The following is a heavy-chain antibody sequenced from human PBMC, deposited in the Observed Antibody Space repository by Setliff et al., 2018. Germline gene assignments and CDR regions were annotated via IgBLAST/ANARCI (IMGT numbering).Heavy chain of an antibody. CDR1: GGSFTTYY. V-gene: IGHV4-59*05. Sequence: SETLSLTCTVSGGSFTTYYWSWIRQSPGKGLEWIGSIYYSGTTYYNPSLKSRVTISADTSNNSFSLNLFSVTAADTAVYFCARSPSSGAYWNPRPFYSDYWGQGTLVTVSS. CDR3: ARSPSSGAYWNPRPFYSDY. J-gene: IGHJ4*02. CDR2: IYYSGTT. D-gene: IGHD1-26*01.